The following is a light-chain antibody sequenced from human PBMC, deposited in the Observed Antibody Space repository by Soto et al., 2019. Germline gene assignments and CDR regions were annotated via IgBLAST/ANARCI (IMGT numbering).Light chain of an antibody. CDR3: QQSYSLYT. V-gene: IGKV3-20*01. CDR1: QSVAGSL. J-gene: IGKJ2*01. CDR2: GAS. Sequence: EIVLTQSPGTLSLSPGEGATLSCRASQSVAGSLLAWYQQKPGQPPRLLIYGASSRATGIPDRFSGSGSGTDLTLTISSLKNEDFETYYCQQSYSLYTFGPGTKVDIK.